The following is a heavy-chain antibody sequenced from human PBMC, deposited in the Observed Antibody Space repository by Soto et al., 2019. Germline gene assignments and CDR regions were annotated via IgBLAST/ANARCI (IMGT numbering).Heavy chain of an antibody. Sequence: SETLSLTCAVYGGSFSGYYWSWIRQPPGKGLEWIGEINHSGSTNYNPSLKSRVTISVDTSKNQFSLKLSSVTAADTAVYYCASSPSVVVVAATQATDAFDIWGQGTMVTVSS. D-gene: IGHD2-15*01. CDR3: ASSPSVVVVAATQATDAFDI. CDR1: GGSFSGYY. J-gene: IGHJ3*02. V-gene: IGHV4-34*01. CDR2: INHSGST.